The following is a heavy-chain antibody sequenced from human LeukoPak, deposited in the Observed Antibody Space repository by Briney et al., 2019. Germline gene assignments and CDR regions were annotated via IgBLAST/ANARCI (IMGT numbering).Heavy chain of an antibody. CDR2: IRYDGSNK. CDR1: GFTFSSYE. Sequence: PGGSLRLSCAASGFTFSSYEMNWVRQAPGKGLEWVAFIRYDGSNKYYAESVKGRFTISRDNSKNTLYLQMNSLRAEDTAVYYCGKDVDLKYFEYWGQGTLVTVSS. D-gene: IGHD2-15*01. CDR3: GKDVDLKYFEY. V-gene: IGHV3-30*02. J-gene: IGHJ4*02.